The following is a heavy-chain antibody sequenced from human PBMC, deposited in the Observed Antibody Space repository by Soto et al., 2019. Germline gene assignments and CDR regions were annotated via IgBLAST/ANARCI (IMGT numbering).Heavy chain of an antibody. D-gene: IGHD3-10*01. CDR1: GFSLSTDGMC. V-gene: IGHV2-70*11. CDR2: IDWNDDK. J-gene: IGHJ1*01. Sequence: VSGPTLVNPTQTLTLTCTISGFSLSTDGMCVSWIRQPPGKALEWLARIDWNDDKYYSTSLKTRLTISKDTSKNQAVLTMTKLDPADTATYYCARVLWFGEKEYFQNWGQGTLVTVSS. CDR3: ARVLWFGEKEYFQN.